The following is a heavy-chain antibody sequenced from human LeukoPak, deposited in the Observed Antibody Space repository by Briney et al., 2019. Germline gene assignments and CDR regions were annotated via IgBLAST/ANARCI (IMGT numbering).Heavy chain of an antibody. D-gene: IGHD3-9*01. CDR2: ISADHGNT. Sequence: ASVKVSCKASGYTFTNYGISWVRQAPGQGLEWMGWISADHGNTYYTQNFQGRVSMTTDTSTSTAYMEVRSLRSDDTAVFYCARVHILTGYYFFDSWGQGTLVTVSS. J-gene: IGHJ4*02. V-gene: IGHV1-18*01. CDR3: ARVHILTGYYFFDS. CDR1: GYTFTNYG.